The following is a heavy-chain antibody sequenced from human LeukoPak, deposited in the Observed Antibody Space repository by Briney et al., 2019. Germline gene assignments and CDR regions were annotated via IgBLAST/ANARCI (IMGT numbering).Heavy chain of an antibody. V-gene: IGHV3-21*01. CDR1: GFTFSSYE. D-gene: IGHD4-17*01. Sequence: GGSLRLSCAASGFTFSSYEMNWVRQAPGKGLEWVSSISSSSSYIYYADSVKGRFTISRDNAKKSLFLQINSLRAEDTAVYYCTRDLGGYGDYGTNFDYWGQGTLVTVSS. CDR3: TRDLGGYGDYGTNFDY. CDR2: ISSSSSYI. J-gene: IGHJ4*02.